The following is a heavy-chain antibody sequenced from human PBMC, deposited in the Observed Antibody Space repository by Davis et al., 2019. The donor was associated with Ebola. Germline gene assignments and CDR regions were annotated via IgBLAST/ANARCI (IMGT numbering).Heavy chain of an antibody. Sequence: GGSLRLSCAASGFTFRSWDMNWIRQAPGKGLEWVSYISNTAKTIYYADSVKGRFTISRDNARNSVYLQMNSLRAEDTAVYYCAKAPDPHHLVSELSGMDVWGQGTTVTVSS. D-gene: IGHD1-14*01. J-gene: IGHJ6*02. CDR1: GFTFRSWD. CDR2: ISNTAKTI. V-gene: IGHV3-48*03. CDR3: AKAPDPHHLVSELSGMDV.